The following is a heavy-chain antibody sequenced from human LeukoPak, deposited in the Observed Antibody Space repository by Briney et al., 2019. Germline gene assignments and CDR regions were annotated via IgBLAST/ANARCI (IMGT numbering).Heavy chain of an antibody. Sequence: PGGSLRLSCAASGFTFSDYYMSWIRQPPGKGLEWIGSIYYSGSTYYNPSLKSRVTISVDTSKNQFSLELSSVTAADTAVYYCASYYYDSADAFDIWGQGTMVTVSS. CDR3: ASYYYDSADAFDI. J-gene: IGHJ3*02. CDR1: GFTFSDYY. CDR2: IYYSGST. V-gene: IGHV4-38-2*01. D-gene: IGHD3-22*01.